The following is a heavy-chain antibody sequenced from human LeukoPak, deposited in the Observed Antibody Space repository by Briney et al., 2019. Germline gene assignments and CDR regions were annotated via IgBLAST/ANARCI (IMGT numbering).Heavy chain of an antibody. CDR1: GYSFSTYW. Sequence: GEPLKISCKGSGYSFSTYWIGWVRQMPGKGLDWMGIFDPGDSDSRYSPSFQGQVTISADKSSSTAYLQWSSLKASDTAMYYCARRYYDLWSGYYSSYYFDYWGQGTLVTVSS. D-gene: IGHD3-3*01. V-gene: IGHV5-51*01. CDR3: ARRYYDLWSGYYSSYYFDY. J-gene: IGHJ4*02. CDR2: FDPGDSDS.